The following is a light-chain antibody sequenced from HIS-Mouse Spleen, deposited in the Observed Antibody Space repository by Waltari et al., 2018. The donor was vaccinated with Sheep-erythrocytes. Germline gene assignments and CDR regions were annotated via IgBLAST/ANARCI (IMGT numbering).Light chain of an antibody. J-gene: IGLJ3*02. V-gene: IGLV2-8*01. Sequence: QSALTQPPSASGSPGQSVTISCTGTSSDVGGYNYVSWYQQHPGNAPKRMIYEVSKRPSGVPERVSGSKAGNTASLTVSGRQAEDEADYYCSSYAGSNNWVVGGGTKLTVL. CDR2: EVS. CDR3: SSYAGSNNWV. CDR1: SSDVGGYNY.